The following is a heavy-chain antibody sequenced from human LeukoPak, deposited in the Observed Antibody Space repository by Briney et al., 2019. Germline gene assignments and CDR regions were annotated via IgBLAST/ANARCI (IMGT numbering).Heavy chain of an antibody. J-gene: IGHJ4*02. Sequence: SQTLSLTCTVSGGSISSGGYFWSWIRRHPGKGLEWIVYIYSSGSTYYNPSLKSRVTISVDTSKNQFSLKLSSVTAADTAVYYCARGQGSVDTAMAAVRFDYWGQGTLVTVSS. V-gene: IGHV4-31*03. CDR3: ARGQGSVDTAMAAVRFDY. D-gene: IGHD5-18*01. CDR2: IYSSGST. CDR1: GGSISSGGYF.